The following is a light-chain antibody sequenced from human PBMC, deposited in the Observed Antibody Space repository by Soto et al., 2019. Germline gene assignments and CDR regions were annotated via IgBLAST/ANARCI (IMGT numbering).Light chain of an antibody. J-gene: IGKJ5*01. V-gene: IGKV3-15*01. CDR3: QQYDNLPGFT. Sequence: EIVMTQSQATLSVSPGERATLSCSASQSVSSNLAWYQQKPGQAPRLLIYGASTRATGIPARFSGSGSGTEFTLTISSLQSEDIATYYCQQYDNLPGFTFGQGTRLENK. CDR2: GAS. CDR1: QSVSSN.